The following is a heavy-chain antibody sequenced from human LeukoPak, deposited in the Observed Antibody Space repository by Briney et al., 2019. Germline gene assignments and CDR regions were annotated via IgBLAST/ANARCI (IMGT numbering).Heavy chain of an antibody. CDR2: ISGPGDTT. J-gene: IGHJ4*02. CDR3: AKDRGY. CDR1: GFTFSTYA. Sequence: GGSLRLSCAASGFTFSTYAMIWVRQAPGKGLEWVSAISGPGDTTFYADSVKGRFTISRDNSKNTLGLQMNSLRADDTAVYYCAKDRGYWGQGTVVTVS. V-gene: IGHV3-23*01.